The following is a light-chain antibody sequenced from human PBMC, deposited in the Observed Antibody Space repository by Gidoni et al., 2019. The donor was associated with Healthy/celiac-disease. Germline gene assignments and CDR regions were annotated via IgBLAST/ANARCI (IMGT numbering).Light chain of an antibody. CDR1: QSVLYSSNNKNY. CDR2: WAS. CDR3: QQYYSTPNT. Sequence: GERATINCKSSQSVLYSSNNKNYLAWYQQKPGQPPKLLIYWASTRESGVPDRFSGSGSGTDFTLTISSLQAEDVAVYYCQQYYSTPNTFGQGTKLEIK. J-gene: IGKJ2*01. V-gene: IGKV4-1*01.